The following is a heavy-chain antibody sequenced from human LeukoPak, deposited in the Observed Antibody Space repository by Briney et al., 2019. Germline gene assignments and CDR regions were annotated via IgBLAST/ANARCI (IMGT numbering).Heavy chain of an antibody. Sequence: SETLSLTCAVYGGSFSGYYWSWIRQPPGKGLEWIGEINHSGSTNYNPSLKSRVTISVDTSKNQFSLKLSSVTAADTAVYYCARIVVVAAHYYYYGIDVWGQGTTVTVSS. J-gene: IGHJ6*02. CDR3: ARIVVVAAHYYYYGIDV. CDR1: GGSFSGYY. D-gene: IGHD2-15*01. CDR2: INHSGST. V-gene: IGHV4-34*01.